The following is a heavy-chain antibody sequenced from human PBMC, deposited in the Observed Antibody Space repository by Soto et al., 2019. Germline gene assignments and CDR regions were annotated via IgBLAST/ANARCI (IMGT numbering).Heavy chain of an antibody. V-gene: IGHV3-7*05. D-gene: IGHD6-13*01. J-gene: IGHJ4*02. CDR3: ARERKAAAGKENNPFDY. Sequence: GGSLRLSCAASGFTFSSYWMSWVRQAPGKGLEWVANIKQDGSEKYYVDSVKGRFTISRDNAKNSLYLQMNSLRAEDTAVYYCARERKAAAGKENNPFDYWGQGTLVTVSS. CDR1: GFTFSSYW. CDR2: IKQDGSEK.